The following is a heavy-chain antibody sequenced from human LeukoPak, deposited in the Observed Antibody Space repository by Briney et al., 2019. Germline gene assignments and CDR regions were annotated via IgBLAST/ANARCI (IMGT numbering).Heavy chain of an antibody. D-gene: IGHD1-26*01. J-gene: IGHJ4*02. CDR3: ARCGRSPSLDY. CDR1: GFSLSTSGMC. Sequence: SRPALLKPTQTLTLTCTFSGFSLSTSGMCVSWIRQPPGKALEWLARIDWDDDKYYSTSLKTTLTISKDTSKNQVVLTTTNMDPVDTATYYCARCGRSPSLDYWGQGTLVTVSS. V-gene: IGHV2-70*11. CDR2: IDWDDDK.